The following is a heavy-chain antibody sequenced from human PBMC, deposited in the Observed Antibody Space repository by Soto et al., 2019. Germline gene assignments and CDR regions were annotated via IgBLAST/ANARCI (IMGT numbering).Heavy chain of an antibody. J-gene: IGHJ4*02. V-gene: IGHV4-59*01. CDR3: ARGYCSGGSCYDY. CDR1: GGSISSYY. CDR2: IYYSGST. Sequence: SETLSLTCTVSGGSISSYYWSWIRQPPGKGLEWIGYIYYSGSTNYNPSLKSRVTISVDTSKNQFSLKLSSVTAADTAVYDCARGYCSGGSCYDYWGQGTLVTVSS. D-gene: IGHD2-15*01.